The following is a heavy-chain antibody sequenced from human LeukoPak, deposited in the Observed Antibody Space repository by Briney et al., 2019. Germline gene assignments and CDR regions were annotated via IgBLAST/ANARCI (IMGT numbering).Heavy chain of an antibody. CDR2: IYPGDSDT. CDR3: ATQTPSSRDIVVVPGHDAFDI. CDR1: GYIFTSDW. Sequence: GESLKTSCKVSGYIFTSDWIGWVRQMPGKGLEWMGIIYPGDSDTRYSPSFQGQVTISADKSISTAYLQWSSLKASDTAMYYCATQTPSSRDIVVVPGHDAFDIWGQGTMVTVSS. J-gene: IGHJ3*02. V-gene: IGHV5-51*01. D-gene: IGHD2-2*01.